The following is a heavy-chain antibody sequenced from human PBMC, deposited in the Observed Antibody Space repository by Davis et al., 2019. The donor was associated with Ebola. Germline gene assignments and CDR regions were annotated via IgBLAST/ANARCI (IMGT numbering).Heavy chain of an antibody. CDR2: INHTGST. J-gene: IGHJ6*02. CDR3: AREGFYFYGMDV. V-gene: IGHV4-34*01. D-gene: IGHD2/OR15-2a*01. CDR1: GGSFSDYY. Sequence: SETLSLTCAVFGGSFSDYYWTWIRQPPGKGLEWIGEINHTGSTSYNPSLKSRVTISVDTSKNQFSLKLTSVTAADTAVYYCAREGFYFYGMDVWGQGTTVTVSS.